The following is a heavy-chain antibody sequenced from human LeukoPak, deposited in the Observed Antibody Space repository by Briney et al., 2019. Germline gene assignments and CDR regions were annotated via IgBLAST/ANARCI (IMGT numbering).Heavy chain of an antibody. CDR1: GFTFSSYA. D-gene: IGHD3-22*01. CDR3: AKLPSYYDGSGYYDY. CDR2: ISGSGGST. J-gene: IGHJ4*02. V-gene: IGHV3-23*01. Sequence: PGGSLRLSCAASGFTFSSYAMSWVRQAPGKGLEWVSAISGSGGSTYYADSVKGRFTISRDNSKNTLYLQMNSLRAEDTAVYYCAKLPSYYDGSGYYDYWGQGTLVTVSS.